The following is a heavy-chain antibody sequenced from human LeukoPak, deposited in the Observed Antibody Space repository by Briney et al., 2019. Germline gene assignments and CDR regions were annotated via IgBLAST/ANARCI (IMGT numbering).Heavy chain of an antibody. J-gene: IGHJ5*02. D-gene: IGHD5-12*01. Sequence: SQTLSLTCAISGDSVSSNSAAWNWIRQSPSRGLEWLGRTYYRSKWYNDYAVSVKSRITINPDTSKNQFSLQLNSVTPEDTAVYYCARAESNSGYELNWFDPWGQGTLVTVSS. CDR2: TYYRSKWYN. V-gene: IGHV6-1*01. CDR3: ARAESNSGYELNWFDP. CDR1: GDSVSSNSAA.